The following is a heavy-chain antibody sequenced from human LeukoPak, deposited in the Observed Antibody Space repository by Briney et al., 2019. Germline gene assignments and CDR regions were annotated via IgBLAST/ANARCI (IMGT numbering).Heavy chain of an antibody. V-gene: IGHV4-39*07. CDR2: IYYSGST. CDR3: ARGPYAWGYIDY. Sequence: TSETLSLTCTVSGGSISSSSYYWGWIRQPPGKGLEWIGSIYYSGSTYYNPSLKSRVTISVDTSKNQFSLKLSSVTAADTAVYYCARGPYAWGYIDYWGQGTLVTVSS. J-gene: IGHJ4*02. D-gene: IGHD7-27*01. CDR1: GGSISSSSYY.